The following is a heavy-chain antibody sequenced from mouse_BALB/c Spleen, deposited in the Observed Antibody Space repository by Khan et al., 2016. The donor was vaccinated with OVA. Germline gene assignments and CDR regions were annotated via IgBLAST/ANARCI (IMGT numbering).Heavy chain of an antibody. CDR1: GFSLTGYG. CDR3: ARDRYYYGRGLAY. V-gene: IGHV2-6-7*01. D-gene: IGHD1-1*01. CDR2: IWGDGST. Sequence: VELVESGPGLVAPSQSLSITCTVSGFSLTGYGVNWIRQPPGKGLEWLGMIWGDGSTDYNSTLKSRLSISKDNSKSQVLLKMNSLQTDDTARYYCARDRYYYGRGLAYWGQGTLVTVSA. J-gene: IGHJ3*01.